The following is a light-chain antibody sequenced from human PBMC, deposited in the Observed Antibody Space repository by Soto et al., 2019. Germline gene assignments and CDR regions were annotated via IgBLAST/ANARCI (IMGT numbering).Light chain of an antibody. CDR1: QSVSNSY. CDR2: GVS. CDR3: HQYGRSTYT. J-gene: IGKJ2*01. Sequence: EIVLTQSPGTLSLSPGERATLSCRASQSVSNSYLAWYQQKPGQAPRLLIYGVSSRATGIPDRFSGSGSGTEFTLTISRLEPEDFAVYYCHQYGRSTYTFCQGNKLEN. V-gene: IGKV3-20*01.